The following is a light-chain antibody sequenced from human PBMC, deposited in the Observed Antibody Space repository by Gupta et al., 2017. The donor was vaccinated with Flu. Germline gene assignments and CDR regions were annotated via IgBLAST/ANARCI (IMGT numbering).Light chain of an antibody. Sequence: EIVMTQSPATLSVSPGGRATLSCRASESVWSNLAWYQQKPGQAPRLLISGASTRATGVPARFSGSGSETEFTLIISSVQSEDFGLYYCHQYNNWPRTCGQGTKVEIK. J-gene: IGKJ1*01. V-gene: IGKV3-15*01. CDR1: ESVWSN. CDR2: GAS. CDR3: HQYNNWPRT.